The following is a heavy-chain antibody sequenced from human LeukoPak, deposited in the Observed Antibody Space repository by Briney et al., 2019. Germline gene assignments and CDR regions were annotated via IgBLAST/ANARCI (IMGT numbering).Heavy chain of an antibody. CDR3: ARIIRFGGPSSIDY. Sequence: SETLSLTCSVSGDSLSNYYWSWIRQSPGKGLEWIGNIYYNGSTYYNPSLKSRVAISVDTSKNQFSLKLSSATVADTAVYLCARIIRFGGPSSIDYWGQGTLVTVSS. CDR2: IYYNGST. D-gene: IGHD3-10*01. J-gene: IGHJ4*02. CDR1: GDSLSNYY. V-gene: IGHV4-59*12.